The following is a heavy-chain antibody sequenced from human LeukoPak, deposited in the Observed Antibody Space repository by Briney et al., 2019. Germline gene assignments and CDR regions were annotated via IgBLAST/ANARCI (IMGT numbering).Heavy chain of an antibody. CDR2: IHTSGST. J-gene: IGHJ3*02. V-gene: IGHV4-4*07. CDR1: GGSIGNYY. Sequence: KPSETLSLTCAVSGGSIGNYYWSWIRQPAGKGLEWIGRIHTSGSTNYNPSLKSRVTMSADTSKNQFSLKLSSVTAADTAVYYCAGRYNYGATYAFDIWGQGTMVTVSS. D-gene: IGHD5-18*01. CDR3: AGRYNYGATYAFDI.